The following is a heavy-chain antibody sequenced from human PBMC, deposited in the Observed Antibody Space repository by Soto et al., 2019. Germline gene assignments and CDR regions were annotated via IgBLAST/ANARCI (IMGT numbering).Heavy chain of an antibody. V-gene: IGHV4-34*01. CDR2: INHSGST. J-gene: IGHJ6*03. CDR1: GGSFSGYY. Sequence: SETLSLTCAVYGGSFSGYYWSWIRQPPGKGLGWIGEINHSGSTNYNPSLKSRVTISVDTSKNQFSLKLSSVTAADTAVYYCARGRAVATIHYYYYYMDVWGKGTTVTVSS. CDR3: ARGRAVATIHYYYYYMDV. D-gene: IGHD5-12*01.